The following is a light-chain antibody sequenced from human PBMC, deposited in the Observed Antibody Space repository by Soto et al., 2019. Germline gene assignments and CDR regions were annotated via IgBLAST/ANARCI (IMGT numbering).Light chain of an antibody. Sequence: EIVLTQSPGILSLSPGERATLSCRASQSVSNDFLAWYQQKPGQAPRLLIYGASTRATDVPDRFSGSGSGADFTLTIARLEPEDFAVYYCQQYGDSPRTFGQGTRLEIK. CDR3: QQYGDSPRT. J-gene: IGKJ5*01. V-gene: IGKV3-20*01. CDR1: QSVSNDF. CDR2: GAS.